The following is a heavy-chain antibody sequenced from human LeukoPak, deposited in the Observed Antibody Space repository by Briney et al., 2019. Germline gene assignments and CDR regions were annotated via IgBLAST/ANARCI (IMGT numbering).Heavy chain of an antibody. V-gene: IGHV4-39*02. CDR2: IYYSGST. D-gene: IGHD3-22*01. Sequence: SETLSLTCTVSGGSISSSSYYWGWIRQPPGEGLEWIGSIYYSGSTYYNPSLKSRVTISVDTSKNQFSLKLSSVTSADTAVYYCAREYYFDSTGYLYWGQGILVTVSS. CDR3: AREYYFDSTGYLY. CDR1: GGSISSSSYY. J-gene: IGHJ4*02.